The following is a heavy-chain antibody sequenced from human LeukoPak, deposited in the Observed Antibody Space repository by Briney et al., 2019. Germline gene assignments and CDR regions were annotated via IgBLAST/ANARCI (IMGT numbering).Heavy chain of an antibody. CDR2: IYSGGST. Sequence: GGSLRLSCAVSGFTFSSYAMSWVRQAPGKGLEWVSVIYSGGSTYYADSVKGRFTISRDNSKNTLYLHMNSLRAEDTAVYYCARGGPVVSSFDYWGQGTLVTVSS. J-gene: IGHJ4*02. CDR3: ARGGPVVSSFDY. D-gene: IGHD2-8*02. CDR1: GFTFSSYA. V-gene: IGHV3-53*01.